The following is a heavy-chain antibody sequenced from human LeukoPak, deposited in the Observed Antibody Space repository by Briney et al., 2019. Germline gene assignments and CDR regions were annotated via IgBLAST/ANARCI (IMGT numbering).Heavy chain of an antibody. J-gene: IGHJ5*02. CDR2: IYYSGTTAYRST. D-gene: IGHD1-26*01. CDR3: ARARLEIDVGWFDP. V-gene: IGHV4-59*01. Sequence: SEILSLTCTVSGDSINNYYWSWIRQPPGQGLEWIAFIYYSGTTAYRSTAYNPSLKSRVTILLDTSKNQFSLNLRSVTAADTAVYYCARARLEIDVGWFDPWGQGTLVTVSS. CDR1: GDSINNYY.